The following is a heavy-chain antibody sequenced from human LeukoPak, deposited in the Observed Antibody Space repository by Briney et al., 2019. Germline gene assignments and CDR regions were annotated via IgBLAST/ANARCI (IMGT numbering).Heavy chain of an antibody. J-gene: IGHJ4*02. D-gene: IGHD1-26*01. Sequence: AETLPLTCTVSGVSISSYDWSWVRQPAGKGLEWVGRIYNGGSNNYNPSLTSRVTMSVDTSKNQFSLKLSSVTAADTAVYYCARDLSGSYFDYWGQGTLVTVSS. V-gene: IGHV4-4*07. CDR1: GVSISSYD. CDR2: IYNGGSN. CDR3: ARDLSGSYFDY.